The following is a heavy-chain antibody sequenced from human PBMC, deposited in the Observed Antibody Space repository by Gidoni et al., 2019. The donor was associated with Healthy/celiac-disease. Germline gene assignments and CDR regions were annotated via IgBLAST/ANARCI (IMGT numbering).Heavy chain of an antibody. J-gene: IGHJ4*02. CDR2: IYHSGSN. Sequence: QVQLQESGPGRAKPSETLSLTCTVSGYSISSGYYWGWIRQPPGKGMEWIGSIYHSGSNYYNPSLKSRVTISVDTSKNQFSLKLSSVTAADTAVYYCARVTTEDLFDYWGQGTLVTVSS. CDR3: ARVTTEDLFDY. CDR1: GYSISSGYY. D-gene: IGHD4-4*01. V-gene: IGHV4-38-2*02.